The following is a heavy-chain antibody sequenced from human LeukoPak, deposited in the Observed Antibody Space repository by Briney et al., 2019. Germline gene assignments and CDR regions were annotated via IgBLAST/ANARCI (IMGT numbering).Heavy chain of an antibody. Sequence: SETLSLTCSVSGASISSYYWNWIRQPPGKGLELIGFINNSGSTKYNPSLKSRVTISVDTSKNQFSLKLSSVTAADTAVYYCAGMGKRITMVRGAAPFDPWGQGTLVTVSS. CDR1: GASISSYY. J-gene: IGHJ5*02. V-gene: IGHV4-59*08. CDR3: AGMGKRITMVRGAAPFDP. CDR2: INNSGST. D-gene: IGHD3-10*01.